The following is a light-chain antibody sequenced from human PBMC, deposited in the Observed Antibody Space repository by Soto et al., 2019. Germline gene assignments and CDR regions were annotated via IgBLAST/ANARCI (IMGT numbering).Light chain of an antibody. CDR2: GNR. V-gene: IGLV1-40*01. CDR1: NSNLGAGYD. Sequence: QLVLTQPPSVSGAPGQRVTISCTGNNSNLGAGYDVHWYQQLPGAAPKPVIFGNRNRPSGVPERFSGSKSGTSASLAITGLQAEDEADYYCQAYDYSLTAFVFGGGTKLTVL. CDR3: QAYDYSLTAFV. J-gene: IGLJ3*02.